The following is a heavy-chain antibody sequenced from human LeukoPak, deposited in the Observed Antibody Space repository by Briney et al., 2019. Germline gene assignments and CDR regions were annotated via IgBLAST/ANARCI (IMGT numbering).Heavy chain of an antibody. V-gene: IGHV4-61*02. Sequence: SETLSLTCTVSGGSISSGSYYWSWIRQPAGKGLEWIGRIYTSGSTNYNPSLKSRVTISVDTSKNQFSLKLSSVTAADTAVYYCARELMVTRYYYYGMDVWGQGTTVTVSS. CDR3: ARELMVTRYYYYGMDV. CDR1: GGSISSGSYY. D-gene: IGHD2-8*01. J-gene: IGHJ6*02. CDR2: IYTSGST.